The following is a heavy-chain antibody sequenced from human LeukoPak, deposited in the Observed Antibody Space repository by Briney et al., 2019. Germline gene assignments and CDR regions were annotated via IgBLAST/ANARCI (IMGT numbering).Heavy chain of an antibody. D-gene: IGHD2-15*01. CDR2: IYPGDSDT. V-gene: IGHV5-51*01. J-gene: IGHJ1*01. CDR3: ARQSFCSGGSCYSKYFQH. CDR1: GYSFTSYW. Sequence: GESLKISCKGSGYSFTSYWIGWVRQMPGKGLEWMGIIYPGDSDTRYSPSFQGQVTISADKSISTAYLQWSSLKASDTAMYYSARQSFCSGGSCYSKYFQHWGQGTLVTVSS.